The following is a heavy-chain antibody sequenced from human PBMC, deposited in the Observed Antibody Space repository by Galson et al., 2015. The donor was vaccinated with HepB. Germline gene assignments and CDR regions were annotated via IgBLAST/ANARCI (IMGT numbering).Heavy chain of an antibody. CDR1: GGSISSYY. D-gene: IGHD5-18*01. J-gene: IGHJ4*02. Sequence: ETLSLTCTVSGGSISSYYWSWIRQPAGKGLEWIGRIYTSGSTNYNPSLKSRVTMSVDTSKNQFSLKLSSVTAADTAVYYCASTIQLWFGRLEYYFDYWGQGTLVTVSS. CDR3: ASTIQLWFGRLEYYFDY. V-gene: IGHV4-4*07. CDR2: IYTSGST.